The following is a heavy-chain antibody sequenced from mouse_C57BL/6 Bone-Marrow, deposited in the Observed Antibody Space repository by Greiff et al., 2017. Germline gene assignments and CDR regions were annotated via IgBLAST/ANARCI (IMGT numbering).Heavy chain of an antibody. J-gene: IGHJ2*01. V-gene: IGHV1-64*01. CDR2: IHPNSGST. CDR3: ARDYDYDGYFDY. Sequence: QVQLQQPGAELVKPGASVKLSCKASGYTFTSYWMHWVKQRPGQGLEWIGMIHPNSGSTNYNEKFKSKATLTVDKSSSTAYMQLSSLASEYSAVYYCARDYDYDGYFDYWGQGTTLTVSS. CDR1: GYTFTSYW. D-gene: IGHD2-4*01.